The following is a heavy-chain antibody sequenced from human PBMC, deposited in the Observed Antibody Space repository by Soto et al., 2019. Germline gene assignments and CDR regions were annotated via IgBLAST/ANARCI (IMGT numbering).Heavy chain of an antibody. D-gene: IGHD3-16*02. V-gene: IGHV3-7*03. CDR2: IKHDTSEA. Sequence: DVQLVESGGGWVQPGRSLRLSCAASGFKFSDYWMSWVRQAPGRGLEWVGNIKHDTSEAHYADSVKGRFSITRVNIKNFLFLQMRDRRADDTATYYCARDGLLFSGPYRPSRFDYWGLGALVTVSS. J-gene: IGHJ4*02. CDR1: GFKFSDYW. CDR3: ARDGLLFSGPYRPSRFDY.